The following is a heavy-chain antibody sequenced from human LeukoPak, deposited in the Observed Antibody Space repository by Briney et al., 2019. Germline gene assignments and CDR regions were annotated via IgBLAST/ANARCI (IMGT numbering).Heavy chain of an antibody. V-gene: IGHV3-66*02. J-gene: IGHJ4*02. D-gene: IGHD3-10*01. CDR1: GFTFDDYG. CDR3: ASELWFGELLTSDY. CDR2: IYSGGST. Sequence: GGSLRLSCAASGFTFDDYGMSWVRQAPGKGLGWVSVIYSGGSTYYADSVKGRFTISRDNSKNTLYLQMNSLRAEDTAVYYCASELWFGELLTSDYWGQGTLVTVSS.